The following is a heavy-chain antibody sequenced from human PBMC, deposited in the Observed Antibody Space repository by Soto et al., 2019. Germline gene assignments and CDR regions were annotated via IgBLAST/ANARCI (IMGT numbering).Heavy chain of an antibody. CDR1: GFTFSSYG. CDR3: ARDGGCRDGYTVGWNWCDP. D-gene: IGHD5-12*01. J-gene: IGHJ5*02. CDR2: RWYDGSNK. Sequence: QVQLLESGGGVVQPGRSLSLSCAASGFTFSSYGMHWVRQAPGKWLEWVAVRWYDGSNKYYADSVKGRFTISRDNSKNPLYLQMNSLRAEDTAVYYWARDGGCRDGYTVGWNWCDPWGQGTMVTVSS. V-gene: IGHV3-33*01.